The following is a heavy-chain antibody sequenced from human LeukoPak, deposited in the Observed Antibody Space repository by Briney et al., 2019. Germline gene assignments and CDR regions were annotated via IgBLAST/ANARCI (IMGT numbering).Heavy chain of an antibody. Sequence: GGSLRLSCAASGFTFSSYGMHWVRQAPGKGLEWVAFIRYDGSNKYYADSVKGRFTISRDNSKNTLYLQMNSLRAEDTAVYYCAKDRGPTSGTLGDYWGQGTLVTVSS. V-gene: IGHV3-30*02. CDR1: GFTFSSYG. J-gene: IGHJ4*02. D-gene: IGHD3-10*01. CDR3: AKDRGPTSGTLGDY. CDR2: IRYDGSNK.